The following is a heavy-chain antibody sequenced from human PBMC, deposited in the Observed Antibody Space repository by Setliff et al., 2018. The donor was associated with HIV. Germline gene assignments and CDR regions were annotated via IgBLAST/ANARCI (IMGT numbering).Heavy chain of an antibody. V-gene: IGHV4-4*02. J-gene: IGHJ4*02. CDR2: IYQSGHT. CDR3: SRLYGSGHYFAFDF. CDR1: GGSISSNKW. D-gene: IGHD3-10*01. Sequence: SETLSHTCAVSGGSISSNKWWGWVRQPPGKGLEWIGEIYQSGHTNYSPPLESRVTISVDESKNQFSLKLSSVTAADTAVYYCSRLYGSGHYFAFDFWGQGALVTVSS.